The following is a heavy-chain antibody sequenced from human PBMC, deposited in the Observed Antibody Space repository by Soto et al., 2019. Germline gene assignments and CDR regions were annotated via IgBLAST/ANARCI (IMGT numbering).Heavy chain of an antibody. V-gene: IGHV4-34*01. Sequence: PSETLSLTCAVYGGSFSGYYWSWIRQPPGKGLEWIGEINHSGSTNYNPPLKSRVTISVDTSKNQFSLKLSSVTAADTAVYYCARTEGIAAANGWFDPWGQGTLVTVSS. J-gene: IGHJ5*02. CDR2: INHSGST. CDR1: GGSFSGYY. D-gene: IGHD6-13*01. CDR3: ARTEGIAAANGWFDP.